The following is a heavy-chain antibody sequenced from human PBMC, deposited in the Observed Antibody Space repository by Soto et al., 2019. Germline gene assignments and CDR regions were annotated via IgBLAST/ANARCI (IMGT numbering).Heavy chain of an antibody. V-gene: IGHV3-23*01. CDR1: GFTFSSYA. Sequence: VGSLRLSCAASGFTFSSYAMSWVRQAPGKGLEWVSAISGSGGSTNYADSVKGRFTISRDNSKNTLYLQMNSLRAEDTAVYYCAKVRSGWTNYYFDYWGQGTLVTVSS. CDR2: ISGSGGST. J-gene: IGHJ4*02. CDR3: AKVRSGWTNYYFDY. D-gene: IGHD6-19*01.